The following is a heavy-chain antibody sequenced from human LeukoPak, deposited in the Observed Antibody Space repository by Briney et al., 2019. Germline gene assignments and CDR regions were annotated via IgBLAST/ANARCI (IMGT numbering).Heavy chain of an antibody. CDR2: VYASGST. Sequence: SETLSLTCTVSGGSVTSNHWSWIRQPPGKGLEWTGYVYASGSTKYNPSLESRVTISVDMSKNLFSLRLTSVTAADTAVYYCATTPPGYWGQGTLVTVSS. D-gene: IGHD2-2*01. V-gene: IGHV4-59*02. CDR1: GGSVTSNH. CDR3: ATTPPGY. J-gene: IGHJ4*02.